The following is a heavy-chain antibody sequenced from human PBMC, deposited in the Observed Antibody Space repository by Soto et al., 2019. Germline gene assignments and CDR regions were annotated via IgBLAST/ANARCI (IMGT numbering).Heavy chain of an antibody. D-gene: IGHD6-19*01. CDR3: ARDHIGGAVAGPASDAFDI. Sequence: PSETLSLTCTVSGGSISSYYWSWIRQPPGKGLEWIGYIYYSWSTNYNPSLKSRVTISVDTSKNQFSLKLTSVTAADTAAYYCARDHIGGAVAGPASDAFDIWGQGTMVTVSS. J-gene: IGHJ3*02. CDR2: IYYSWST. V-gene: IGHV4-59*01. CDR1: GGSISSYY.